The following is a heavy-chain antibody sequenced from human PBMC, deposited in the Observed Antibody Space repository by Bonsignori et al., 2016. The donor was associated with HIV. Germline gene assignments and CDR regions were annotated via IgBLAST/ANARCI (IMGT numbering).Heavy chain of an antibody. CDR3: ARKENHRSLTGDRGYFDY. CDR2: TYYSGST. Sequence: WIRQPPGKGLEWIGYTYYSGSTNYNPSLKSRVTISVDTSKNQFSLKLSSVTAADTAVYYCARKENHRSLTGDRGYFDYWGQGTLVTVSS. V-gene: IGHV4-59*01. J-gene: IGHJ4*02. D-gene: IGHD7-27*01.